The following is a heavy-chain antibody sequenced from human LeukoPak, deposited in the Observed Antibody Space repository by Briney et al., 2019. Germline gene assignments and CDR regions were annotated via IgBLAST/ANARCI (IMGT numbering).Heavy chain of an antibody. Sequence: SETLSLTCTVSGGSISSYYWSWIRQPPGKGLEWIGYIYYSGSTYYNPSLKSRVTISVDTSKNQFSLKLSSVTAADTAVYYCARGDYGPYWYFDLWGRGTLVTVSS. CDR2: IYYSGST. D-gene: IGHD4-17*01. J-gene: IGHJ2*01. CDR1: GGSISSYY. V-gene: IGHV4-59*12. CDR3: ARGDYGPYWYFDL.